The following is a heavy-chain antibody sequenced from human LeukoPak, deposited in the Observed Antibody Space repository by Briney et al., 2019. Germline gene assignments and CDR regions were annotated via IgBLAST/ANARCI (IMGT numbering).Heavy chain of an antibody. Sequence: GGSLRLSCAASGFTYSSYAMSWVRQAPGKGPEWVSAISGSGGSTYYADSVKGRFTISRDNSKNTLYLQMNSLRAEDTAVYYCAKAGSFHYFDYWGQGTLVTVSS. V-gene: IGHV3-23*01. CDR2: ISGSGGST. CDR3: AKAGSFHYFDY. CDR1: GFTYSSYA. J-gene: IGHJ4*02. D-gene: IGHD6-19*01.